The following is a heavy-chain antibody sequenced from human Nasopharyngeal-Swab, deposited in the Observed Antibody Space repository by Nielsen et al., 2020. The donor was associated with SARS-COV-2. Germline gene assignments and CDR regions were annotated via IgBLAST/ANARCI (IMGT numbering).Heavy chain of an antibody. D-gene: IGHD2-15*01. J-gene: IGHJ6*03. CDR1: GGTFSSYA. CDR2: IIPIFGTA. CDR3: TRLYCSGGSCYSPGFYYYYYMDV. V-gene: IGHV1-69*06. Sequence: SVKVSCKASGGTFSSYAISWVRQAPGQGLEWMGGIIPIFGTANYAQKFQGRVTITADKSTSTAYMELSSLRSEDTAVYYCTRLYCSGGSCYSPGFYYYYYMDVWGKGTTVTVSS.